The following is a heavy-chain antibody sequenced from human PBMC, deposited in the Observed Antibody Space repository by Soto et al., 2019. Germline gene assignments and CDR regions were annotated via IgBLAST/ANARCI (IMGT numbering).Heavy chain of an antibody. CDR2: ISYDGSNK. Sequence: QVQLVESGGGVVQPGRSLRLSCAASGFTFSSYGMHWVRQAPGKGLEWVAVISYDGSNKYYADSVKGRFTISRDNSKNTLYLQMNSLRAEVTAVYYCAKDSLKDVLLWFGELGTVDPWGQGTLVTVSS. CDR3: AKDSLKDVLLWFGELGTVDP. V-gene: IGHV3-30*18. D-gene: IGHD3-10*01. J-gene: IGHJ5*02. CDR1: GFTFSSYG.